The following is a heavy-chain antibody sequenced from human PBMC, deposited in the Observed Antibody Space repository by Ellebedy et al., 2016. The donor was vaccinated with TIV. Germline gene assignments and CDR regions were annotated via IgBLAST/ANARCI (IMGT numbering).Heavy chain of an antibody. CDR3: ARDIIGVVGTSSHLDV. V-gene: IGHV1-18*01. CDR1: SYSFTSND. CDR2: ISVYNGNT. D-gene: IGHD6-19*01. Sequence: ASVKVSXKTSSYSFTSNDISWLRQAPGQGPEWMGWISVYNGNTNYAQKFQGRVTLTTDTSTSTAHMELRGLRSDDTAVYYCARDIIGVVGTSSHLDVWGTGTTVTVSA. J-gene: IGHJ6*04.